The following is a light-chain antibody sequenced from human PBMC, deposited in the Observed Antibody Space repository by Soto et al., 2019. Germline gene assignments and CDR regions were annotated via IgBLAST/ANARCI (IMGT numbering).Light chain of an antibody. V-gene: IGLV1-40*01. J-gene: IGLJ2*01. Sequence: QSALTQPPSVSEAPGQRVTISCTGSSSNIGAGYDVHWYQQLPGTAPKLLIYGNSNRPSGVPDRFSGSKSGTSASLAITGLQAEDEADYYCQSYDSSLSAVVFGGGTKLTVL. CDR2: GNS. CDR3: QSYDSSLSAVV. CDR1: SSNIGAGYD.